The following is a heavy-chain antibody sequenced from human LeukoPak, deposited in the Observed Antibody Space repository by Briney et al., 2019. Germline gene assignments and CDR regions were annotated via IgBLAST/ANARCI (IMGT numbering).Heavy chain of an antibody. D-gene: IGHD3-10*01. CDR1: GFTFSSYG. CDR3: AKDWVVRGVISY. J-gene: IGHJ4*02. Sequence: GGSLRLSCAASGFTFSSYGMHWVRQAPGKGREWVAGISYDGNNKYYAESVKGRFTISRDNSKNTLYLQMNSLRDEDTAVYYCAKDWVVRGVISYWGQGTLVTVSS. V-gene: IGHV3-30*18. CDR2: ISYDGNNK.